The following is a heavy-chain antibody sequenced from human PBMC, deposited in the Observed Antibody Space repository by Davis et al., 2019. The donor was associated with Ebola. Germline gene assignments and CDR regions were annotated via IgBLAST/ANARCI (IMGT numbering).Heavy chain of an antibody. CDR2: ISYDGSDK. V-gene: IGHV3-30*18. J-gene: IGHJ4*02. D-gene: IGHD3-10*01. Sequence: GESLKISCAASGFSFSTYGMYWVRQAPGKGLEWVALISYDGSDKYYAKSVRGRFAISRDNSKNTLFLRMDSPRPEDTAVYYCAKPKTEYKYGFDFDSWGQGTLVTVSS. CDR3: AKPKTEYKYGFDFDS. CDR1: GFSFSTYG.